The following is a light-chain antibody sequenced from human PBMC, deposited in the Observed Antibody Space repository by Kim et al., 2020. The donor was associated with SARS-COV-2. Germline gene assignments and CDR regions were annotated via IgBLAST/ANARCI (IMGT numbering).Light chain of an antibody. CDR3: SSYTSTSALWL. Sequence: QSLTISCTGTSSDVVDYNYVSWYQQHPGKAPKLMIYDVSNRPSGVSNRFSGSKSGNTASLTISGLQAEDEADYYCSSYTSTSALWLFGGGTQLTVL. CDR2: DVS. CDR1: SSDVVDYNY. J-gene: IGLJ3*02. V-gene: IGLV2-14*03.